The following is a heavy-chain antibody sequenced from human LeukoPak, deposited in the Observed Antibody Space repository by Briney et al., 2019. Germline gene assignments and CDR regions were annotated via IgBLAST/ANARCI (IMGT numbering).Heavy chain of an antibody. CDR1: GFPFSSYG. D-gene: IGHD3-10*01. V-gene: IGHV3-23*01. CDR3: AILRGRVTPRDY. J-gene: IGHJ4*02. Sequence: GGSLRLSCAASGFPFSSYGMSWARQAPGKGLEWVSTINADGGSTFYADSVEGRFTISRDNSKNTLSLLLNSLRAEDTALYYCAILRGRVTPRDYWGQGTLVTVSS. CDR2: INADGGST.